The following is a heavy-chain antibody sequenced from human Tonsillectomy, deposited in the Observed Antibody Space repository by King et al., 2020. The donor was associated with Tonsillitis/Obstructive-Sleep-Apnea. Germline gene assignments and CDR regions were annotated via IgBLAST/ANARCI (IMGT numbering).Heavy chain of an antibody. J-gene: IGHJ4*02. CDR3: ARVSVEQDGSFDY. V-gene: IGHV4-34*01. Sequence: VQLQQWGAGLLKPSETLSLTCGVYGGSFSGYYWSWIRQTPGKGLEWIGEIDHSGSTNNNPSLKSRVTISVDTSKNQFSLTLNSVTAADTAVYYCARVSVEQDGSFDYWGQGTLVTVSS. CDR2: IDHSGST. CDR1: GGSFSGYY. D-gene: IGHD1/OR15-1a*01.